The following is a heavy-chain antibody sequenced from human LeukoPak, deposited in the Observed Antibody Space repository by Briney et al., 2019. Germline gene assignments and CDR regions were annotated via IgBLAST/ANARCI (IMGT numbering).Heavy chain of an antibody. V-gene: IGHV3-74*01. CDR2: INSDGSST. CDR3: ARRIAAAAAPYYFDY. CDR1: GFTFSSYW. Sequence: GGSLRLSCAASGFTFSSYWMHWVRQAPGKGLLWVSRINSDGSSTSYADSVKGRFTISRDNAKNTLYLQMNSRRAEDTAVYYCARRIAAAAAPYYFDYWGQGTLVTVSS. D-gene: IGHD6-13*01. J-gene: IGHJ4*02.